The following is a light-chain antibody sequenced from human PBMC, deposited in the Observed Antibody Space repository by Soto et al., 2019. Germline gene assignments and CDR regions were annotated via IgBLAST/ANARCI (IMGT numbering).Light chain of an antibody. CDR3: CSYAGSYTLVV. CDR1: SSDVGGYNY. Sequence: QSVLTQPRSVSGSPGQSVTISCTGTSSDVGGYNYVSWYQQHPGKAPKLMIYDVSKRPSGVPDRFSGSKSGNTASLTISGLKAEDEADYYCCSYAGSYTLVVFGGGTQLTVL. CDR2: DVS. J-gene: IGLJ2*01. V-gene: IGLV2-11*01.